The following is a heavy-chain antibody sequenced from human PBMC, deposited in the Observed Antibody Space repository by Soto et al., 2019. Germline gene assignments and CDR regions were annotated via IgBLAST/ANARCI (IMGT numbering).Heavy chain of an antibody. CDR2: IIPIFGTA. V-gene: IGHV1-69*12. CDR3: ARGLGYCISTSCYTYFDY. D-gene: IGHD2-2*01. Sequence: QVQLVQPGAEVKKPGSSVKVSCKASGGTFSSYAISWVRQAPGQGLEWMGGIIPIFGTANYAQKFQGRVTITADESTSTAYMELSSLRSEDTAVYYCARGLGYCISTSCYTYFDYWGQGTLVTVSS. CDR1: GGTFSSYA. J-gene: IGHJ4*02.